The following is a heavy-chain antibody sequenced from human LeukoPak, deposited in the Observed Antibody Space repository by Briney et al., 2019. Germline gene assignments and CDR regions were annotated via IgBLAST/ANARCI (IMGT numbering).Heavy chain of an antibody. CDR3: ARSVSSLLLPSFFDY. D-gene: IGHD2-15*01. CDR2: IFYTGTT. CDR1: GFTFSNYG. V-gene: IGHV4-39*07. J-gene: IGHJ4*02. Sequence: GSLRLSCAASGFTFSNYGMNWVRQPPGKVLEWIGSIFYTGTTYYSPSLKSRVTISGDTSKNQFSLKLTSVTAADTAVYYCARSVSSLLLPSFFDYWGQGTLVTVSS.